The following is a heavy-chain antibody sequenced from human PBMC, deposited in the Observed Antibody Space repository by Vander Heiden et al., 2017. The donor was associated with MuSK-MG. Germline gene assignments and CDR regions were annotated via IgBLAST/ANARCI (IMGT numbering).Heavy chain of an antibody. J-gene: IGHJ4*02. CDR1: GFTFRNFG. CDR2: ISYDGNTK. CDR3: VKETYITSWQFDY. V-gene: IGHV3-30*18. Sequence: QVQLVEAGGGVVQPGTSLRVSCAASGFTFRNFGMHWVRQAPGKGLEWVAVISYDGNTKYYGNSAKGRFTISRDNSKNTVYLQMNRLRPEDTAVYYCVKETYITSWQFDYWGRGTLVSVSS. D-gene: IGHD2-2*01.